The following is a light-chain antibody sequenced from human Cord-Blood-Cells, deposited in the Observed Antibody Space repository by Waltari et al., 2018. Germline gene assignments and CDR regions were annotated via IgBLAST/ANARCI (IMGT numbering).Light chain of an antibody. V-gene: IGLV2-11*01. Sequence: QSALTQPRSVSGSPGQSVTISCTGTSSDVGGYNYVSWYQQHPGKAPKLMIYYVSKRPSGVPDRFSGSKSGNTASLTISGRQAEDEADYYCCSYAGSYTWVFGGGTKLTVL. CDR3: CSYAGSYTWV. J-gene: IGLJ3*02. CDR2: YVS. CDR1: SSDVGGYNY.